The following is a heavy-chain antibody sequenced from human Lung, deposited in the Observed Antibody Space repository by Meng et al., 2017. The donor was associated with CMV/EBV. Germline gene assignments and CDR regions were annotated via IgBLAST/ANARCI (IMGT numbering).Heavy chain of an antibody. D-gene: IGHD1-26*01. CDR2: IYYSGSS. J-gene: IGHJ4*02. CDR3: ARHDREGDYFDY. CDR1: GGSISSSSYY. Sequence: TGYGGSISSSSYYCGWIRQPPGKGLEWIGSIYYSGSSYYNPSLKSRVTISVDTSKNQFSLKLSSVTAADTAVYYCARHDREGDYFDYWGQGTLVTVSS. V-gene: IGHV4-39*01.